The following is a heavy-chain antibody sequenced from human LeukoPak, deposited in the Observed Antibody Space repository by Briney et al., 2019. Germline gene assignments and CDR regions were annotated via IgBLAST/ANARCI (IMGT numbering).Heavy chain of an antibody. J-gene: IGHJ5*02. CDR2: IYHSGST. CDR3: ARVVTNRFDP. Sequence: SETLSLTCTVSGYSISSGYYWGWIRQPPGQGLEWIGSIYHSGSTFYIPSLKSRVTLSVDTSKNQFSLKLTSVTAADTAVYYCARVVTNRFDPWGQGTPVTVSS. D-gene: IGHD2-21*02. CDR1: GYSISSGYY. V-gene: IGHV4-38-2*02.